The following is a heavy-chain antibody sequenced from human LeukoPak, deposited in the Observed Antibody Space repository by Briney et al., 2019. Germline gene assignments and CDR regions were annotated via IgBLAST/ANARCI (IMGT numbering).Heavy chain of an antibody. V-gene: IGHV4-59*01. Sequence: SETLSLTCTVSGGSISSYYWSWIRQPPGKGLEWIGYIYYSGSTNYNPSLKSRVTISVDTSKNQFSLKLSSVTAADTAVYYCAREGAYDGVYYYYYMDVWGKGTTVTISS. CDR2: IYYSGST. CDR1: GGSISSYY. D-gene: IGHD5-12*01. J-gene: IGHJ6*03. CDR3: AREGAYDGVYYYYYMDV.